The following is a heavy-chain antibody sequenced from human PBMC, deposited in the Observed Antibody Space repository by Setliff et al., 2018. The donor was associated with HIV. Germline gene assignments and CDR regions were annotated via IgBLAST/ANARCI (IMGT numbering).Heavy chain of an antibody. Sequence: ASVKVSCKSSGYTFTNYGFTWVRQAPGQGLEWMGWISAYNGNTNFAHKLQGRVTMTTDTYTNTADIELRSLRSDDTAVYYCARAGYYDSSGYYGLGAFDIWGQGTMVTVSS. V-gene: IGHV1-18*01. J-gene: IGHJ3*02. CDR1: GYTFTNYG. D-gene: IGHD3-22*01. CDR2: ISAYNGNT. CDR3: ARAGYYDSSGYYGLGAFDI.